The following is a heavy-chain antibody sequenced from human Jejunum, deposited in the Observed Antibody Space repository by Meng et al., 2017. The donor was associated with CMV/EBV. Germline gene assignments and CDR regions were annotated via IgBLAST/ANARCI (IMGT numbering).Heavy chain of an antibody. CDR2: IWYDGSNK. J-gene: IGHJ4*02. V-gene: IGHV3-33*06. Sequence: GFTFSTYGMHWVRQAPGKGLEWVAVIWYDGSNKYYADSVKGRFTISRDNSKSTPYLQMNSLRAEDTAVYYCAKGHTTSWYSCDYWGQGTLVTVSS. D-gene: IGHD6-13*01. CDR3: AKGHTTSWYSCDY. CDR1: GFTFSTYG.